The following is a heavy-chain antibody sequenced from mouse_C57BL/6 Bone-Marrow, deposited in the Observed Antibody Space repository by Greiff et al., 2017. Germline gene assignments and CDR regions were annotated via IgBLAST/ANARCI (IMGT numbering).Heavy chain of an antibody. CDR2: IDPSDSYT. CDR3: AREGWLLSPFAY. J-gene: IGHJ3*01. CDR1: GYTFTSYW. Sequence: QVQLQQPGAELVKPGASVKLSCKASGYTFTSYWMQWVKQRPGQGLEWIGEIDPSDSYTNYNQKFKGKATLTVDPSSSTAYMQLSSLTSEDAAVYYCAREGWLLSPFAYWGQGTLVTVSA. V-gene: IGHV1-50*01. D-gene: IGHD2-3*01.